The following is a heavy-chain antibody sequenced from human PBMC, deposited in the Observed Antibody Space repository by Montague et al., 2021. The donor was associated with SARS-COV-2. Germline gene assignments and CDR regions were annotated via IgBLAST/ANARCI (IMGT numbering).Heavy chain of an antibody. D-gene: IGHD5-18*01. CDR3: ARGGYSYGTDYYYYYYGMDV. CDR1: GFTFSSYS. J-gene: IGHJ6*02. CDR2: ISSSSSYI. Sequence: SLRLPLSASGFTFSSYSMNWVRQAPGKGLEWVSSISSSSSYIYYADSVKGLFTISRDNAKNSLYLQMNSLRAEDTAVYYCARGGYSYGTDYYYYYYGMDVWGQGTTVTVSS. V-gene: IGHV3-21*01.